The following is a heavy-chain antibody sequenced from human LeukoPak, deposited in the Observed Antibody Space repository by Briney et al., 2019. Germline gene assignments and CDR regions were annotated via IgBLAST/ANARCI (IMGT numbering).Heavy chain of an antibody. CDR3: AHSPHYYDSSRYYYYYYMDV. V-gene: IGHV2-5*02. Sequence: SGPTLVNPTQTLTLTCTFSGFSLSTSGVGVGWIRRPPGKALEWLALIYWDDDKRYSPSLKSRLTITKDTSKNQVVLTMTNMDPVDTATYYCAHSPHYYDSSRYYYYYYMDVWGTGTTVTVSS. D-gene: IGHD3-22*01. CDR1: GFSLSTSGVG. CDR2: IYWDDDK. J-gene: IGHJ6*03.